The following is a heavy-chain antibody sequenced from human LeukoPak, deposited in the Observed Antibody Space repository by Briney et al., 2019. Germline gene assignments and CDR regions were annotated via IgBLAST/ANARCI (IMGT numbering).Heavy chain of an antibody. D-gene: IGHD1-1*01. CDR1: GGSISRYY. V-gene: IGHV4-4*07. CDR3: ARGPTHGGTFFEN. J-gene: IGHJ4*02. CDR2: IYASGAT. Sequence: SETLSLTCTVSGGSISRYYWSWIRQPAGKGLEWIGRIYASGATLYNPSLKSRVTMSVDASENHFSLKLTSVTAADTAIYYCARGPTHGGTFFENWGQGILVTVSS.